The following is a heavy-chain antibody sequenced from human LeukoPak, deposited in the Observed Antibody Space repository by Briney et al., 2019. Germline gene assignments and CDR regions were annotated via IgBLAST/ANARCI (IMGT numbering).Heavy chain of an antibody. D-gene: IGHD5-12*01. CDR2: INHSGST. CDR1: GVSFSVYY. V-gene: IGHV4-34*01. CDR3: PRGRGIVATISRYYYYYYMDV. Sequence: SETLSLTCAAYGVSFSVYYWSWIRQPPGKGLEWIGEINHSGSTNYNPSLKSRVTISVDTSKNQFSLKLSSVTAADTAVYYCPRGRGIVATISRYYYYYYMDVWGKGTTVTVSS. J-gene: IGHJ6*03.